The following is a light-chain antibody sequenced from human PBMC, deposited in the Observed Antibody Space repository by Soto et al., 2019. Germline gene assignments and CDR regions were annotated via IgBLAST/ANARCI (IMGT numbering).Light chain of an antibody. CDR3: CSYAGSNTYV. Sequence: QSALTQPASVSGSPGQSITISCTGTRSDVGSYNLVSWYQQHPGQAPKVMIYEGSKRPSGVSNRFSGSKSGNTASLTISGLQAEDEGDYYCCSYAGSNTYVFGTGTKLTVL. CDR1: RSDVGSYNL. V-gene: IGLV2-23*01. CDR2: EGS. J-gene: IGLJ1*01.